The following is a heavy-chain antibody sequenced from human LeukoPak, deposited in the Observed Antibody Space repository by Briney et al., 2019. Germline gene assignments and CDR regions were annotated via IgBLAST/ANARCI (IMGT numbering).Heavy chain of an antibody. CDR2: ISGSGGST. CDR1: GFTFSTYG. CDR3: ANEGYDYVWGSYRYLGY. J-gene: IGHJ4*02. V-gene: IGHV3-23*01. Sequence: GGSLRLSCVASGFTFSTYGMSWVRQAPGKGLEWVSAISGSGGSTYYADSVKGRFTISRDNSKNTLYLQMNSLRAEDTAVYYCANEGYDYVWGSYRYLGYWGQGTLVTVSS. D-gene: IGHD3-16*02.